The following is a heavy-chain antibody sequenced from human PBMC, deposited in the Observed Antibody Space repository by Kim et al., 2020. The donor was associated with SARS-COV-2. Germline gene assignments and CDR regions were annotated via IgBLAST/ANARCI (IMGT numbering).Heavy chain of an antibody. D-gene: IGHD2-21*02. CDR3: AKGHELIVVVTAIDY. V-gene: IGHV3-23*01. J-gene: IGHJ4*02. CDR2: ISGSGGST. Sequence: GGSLRLSCAASGFTFSSYAMSWVRQAPGKGLEWVSAISGSGGSTYYADSVKGRFTISRDNSKNTLYLQMNSLRAEDTAVYYCAKGHELIVVVTAIDYWGQGTLVTVSS. CDR1: GFTFSSYA.